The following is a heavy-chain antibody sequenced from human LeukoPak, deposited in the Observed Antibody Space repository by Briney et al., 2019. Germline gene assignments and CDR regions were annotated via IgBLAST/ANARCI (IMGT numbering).Heavy chain of an antibody. CDR1: GFTFSAYG. V-gene: IGHV3-23*01. D-gene: IGHD1-26*01. Sequence: GGSLRLTCAASGFTFSAYGMTWVRQAPGKGLEWVSAIGGSGHTTYFADSVKGRFTISRDNSRNTMNLQMNSLRAEDTATYYCARLQYSGTYDWGQGTLVTVSS. CDR2: IGGSGHTT. CDR3: ARLQYSGTYD. J-gene: IGHJ4*02.